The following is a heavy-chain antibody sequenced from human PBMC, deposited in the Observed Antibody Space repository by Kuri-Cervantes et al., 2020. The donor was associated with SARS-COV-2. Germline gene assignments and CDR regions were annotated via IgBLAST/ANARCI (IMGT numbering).Heavy chain of an antibody. J-gene: IGHJ4*02. Sequence: GESLKISCAASGFTFSSYGIHWVRQAPGRGLEWVAVISHDGSNIYYADSVKGRFTISRDNAKNSLYLQMNSLRAEDTAVYYCARDTHNWNSLNDYWGQGTLVTVSS. CDR3: ARDTHNWNSLNDY. D-gene: IGHD1-7*01. V-gene: IGHV3-30*03. CDR2: ISHDGSNI. CDR1: GFTFSSYG.